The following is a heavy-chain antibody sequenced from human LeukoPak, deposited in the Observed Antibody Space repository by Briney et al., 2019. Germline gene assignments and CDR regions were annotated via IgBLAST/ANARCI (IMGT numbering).Heavy chain of an antibody. CDR2: IYPDDSDT. V-gene: IGHV5-51*01. CDR3: SREYYYDRIGYDAFDL. J-gene: IGHJ3*01. Sequence: GESLDIPLQGPGNLFNTYWIGWVRPLPRKGLEWVGIIYPDDSDTRYNPSFQGQVTISADKSISTAYLQWSSLKASDTAMYYCSREYYYDRIGYDAFDLWGQGTMVTVSS. D-gene: IGHD3-22*01. CDR1: GNLFNTYW.